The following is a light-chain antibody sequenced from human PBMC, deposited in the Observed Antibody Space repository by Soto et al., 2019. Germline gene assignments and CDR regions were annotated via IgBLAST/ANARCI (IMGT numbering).Light chain of an antibody. CDR3: QQRNIWPPVT. CDR2: GAF. CDR1: PSVTNY. J-gene: IGKJ5*01. V-gene: IGKV3-11*01. Sequence: EIVLTQSPATLSLSPGERATLSCRASPSVTNYLAWYQQKPGQAPRLLIYGAFNRAPGIPARFSGSGSGTDFTLTISSLEPEDFAVYYCQQRNIWPPVTCGQGTRLDIK.